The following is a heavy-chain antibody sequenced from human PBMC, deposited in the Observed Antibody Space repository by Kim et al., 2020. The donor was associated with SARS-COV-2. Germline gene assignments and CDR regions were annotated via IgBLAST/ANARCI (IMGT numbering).Heavy chain of an antibody. V-gene: IGHV4-34*01. CDR3: ARRAGSFGSEDY. J-gene: IGHJ4*02. D-gene: IGHD3-10*01. Sequence: YTPPLKSRVTISVDTSKNQFSLELSSVTAADTAVYYCARRAGSFGSEDYWGQGTLVTVSS.